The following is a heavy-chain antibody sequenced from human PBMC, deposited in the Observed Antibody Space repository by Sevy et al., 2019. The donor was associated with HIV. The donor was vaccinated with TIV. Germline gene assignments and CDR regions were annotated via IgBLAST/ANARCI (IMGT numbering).Heavy chain of an antibody. CDR1: GFTFNRYW. CDR3: ARDCNSATCLWGLDV. V-gene: IGHV3-7*03. CDR2: IKLDGSEK. Sequence: GGSLRLSCAASGFTFNRYWMSWVRQAPGKGLQWVANIKLDGSEKYYLDSVRGRFTISRDNAKNSLYLKMNSLRAEDTAVYYCARDCNSATCLWGLDVWGLGTTVTVSS. J-gene: IGHJ6*02. D-gene: IGHD1-26*01.